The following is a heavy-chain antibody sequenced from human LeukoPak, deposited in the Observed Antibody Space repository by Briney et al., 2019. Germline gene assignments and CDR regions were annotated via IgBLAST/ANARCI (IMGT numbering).Heavy chain of an antibody. CDR2: INHSGST. J-gene: IGHJ5*02. CDR3: ARGTRSHYYGSGSSRFDP. V-gene: IGHV4-34*01. D-gene: IGHD3-10*01. CDR1: GGSFSGYY. Sequence: SETLSLTCAVYGGSFSGYYWSWIRQPPGKGLEWIGEINHSGSTNYNPSLKSRVTISVDTSKNQFSLKLSSVTAADTAVYYCARGTRSHYYGSGSSRFDPWGQGTLATVSS.